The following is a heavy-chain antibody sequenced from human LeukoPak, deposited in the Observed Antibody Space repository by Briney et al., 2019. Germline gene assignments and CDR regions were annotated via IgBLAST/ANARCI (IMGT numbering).Heavy chain of an antibody. J-gene: IGHJ4*02. CDR3: ARFGIETTSPHRGFDY. D-gene: IGHD5-24*01. V-gene: IGHV4-39*01. Sequence: SETLSLTCTVSGGSISSTNYYWGWIRQPPGKGLEWIGSIYYSGSTYYNPPLKSRVTISVDTSKNQFSLKLNSVTAADTSVYYCARFGIETTSPHRGFDYWGQGTLVTVSS. CDR2: IYYSGST. CDR1: GGSISSTNYY.